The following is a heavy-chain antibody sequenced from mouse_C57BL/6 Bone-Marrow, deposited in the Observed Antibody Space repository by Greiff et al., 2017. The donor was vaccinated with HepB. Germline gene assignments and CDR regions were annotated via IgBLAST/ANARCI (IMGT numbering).Heavy chain of an antibody. J-gene: IGHJ1*03. D-gene: IGHD1-1*01. CDR3: TDEVITTVGGYFDV. Sequence: EVQVVESGGGLVQPGGSMKLSCVASGFTFSNYWMNWVRQSPEKGLEWVAQIRLKSDNYATHYAVSVKGRFTISRADSKSSVYLQMHNLRAEDTGIYYCTDEVITTVGGYFDVWGTGTTVTVS. V-gene: IGHV6-3*01. CDR1: GFTFSNYW. CDR2: IRLKSDNYAT.